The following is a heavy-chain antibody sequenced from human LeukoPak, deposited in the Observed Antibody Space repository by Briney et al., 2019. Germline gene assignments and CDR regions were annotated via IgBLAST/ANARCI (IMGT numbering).Heavy chain of an antibody. CDR1: EFTFSDYW. D-gene: IGHD7-27*01. Sequence: GGSLRLSCAASEFTFSDYWMSWVRQAPGEGPEWVANIKEDGSEKQYVDSVKGRFTVSRDNAKNSLFLQMNSLRLEDTAVYYCATYKNWVAGDVWGQGTTVSVSS. CDR2: IKEDGSEK. CDR3: ATYKNWVAGDV. J-gene: IGHJ6*02. V-gene: IGHV3-7*01.